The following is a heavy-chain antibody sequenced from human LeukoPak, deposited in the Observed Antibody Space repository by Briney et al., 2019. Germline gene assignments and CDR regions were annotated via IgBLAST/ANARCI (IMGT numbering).Heavy chain of an antibody. CDR3: ARRFDY. Sequence: PGGSLRLSCAASGFTFSSYGMHWVRQAPGKGLEWVAFIRYDGSNKYYADSVKCRFTISRDNSKNTLYLHVNSLRPEDTAVYYCARRFDYWGQGTLVTVSS. V-gene: IGHV3-30*02. J-gene: IGHJ4*02. CDR1: GFTFSSYG. CDR2: IRYDGSNK.